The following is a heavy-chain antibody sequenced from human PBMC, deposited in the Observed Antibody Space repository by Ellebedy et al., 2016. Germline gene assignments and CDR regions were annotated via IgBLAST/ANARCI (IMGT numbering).Heavy chain of an antibody. CDR2: IYYLGGS. CDR1: GGPISSSSYF. D-gene: IGHD3-22*01. Sequence: SETLSLTCDVSGGPISSSSYFWGWIRQPPGTGLDWIGSIYYLGGSYYNPSLKSRVTISKDTSKNQFSLKLTSVSAADTAVYYCARDGLIYYYDDRGYQLDYWGQGTLVTVSS. V-gene: IGHV4-39*07. CDR3: ARDGLIYYYDDRGYQLDY. J-gene: IGHJ4*02.